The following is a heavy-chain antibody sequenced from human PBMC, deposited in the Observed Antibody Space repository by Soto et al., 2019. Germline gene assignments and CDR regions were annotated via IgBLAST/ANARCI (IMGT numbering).Heavy chain of an antibody. CDR2: ISYDGSNK. Sequence: GGSLRLSCAASGFTFSSYGMHWVRQAPGKGLEWVAVISYDGSNKYYADSVKGRFTISRDNSKNTLYLQMNSLRAEDTAVYYCAKGYCSSTSCLPLLWFGDQDAFDIWGQGTMVTVSS. J-gene: IGHJ3*02. D-gene: IGHD2-2*01. CDR3: AKGYCSSTSCLPLLWFGDQDAFDI. CDR1: GFTFSSYG. V-gene: IGHV3-30*18.